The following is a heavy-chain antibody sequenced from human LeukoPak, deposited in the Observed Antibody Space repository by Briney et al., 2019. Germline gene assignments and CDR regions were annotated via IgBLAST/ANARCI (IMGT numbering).Heavy chain of an antibody. CDR1: GISFSTYW. CDR3: ARGGHVDY. D-gene: IGHD3-16*01. CDR2: IKADGSEK. Sequence: PGGSLRLSCAVSGISFSTYWMTWVRQAPGKGLEWVANIKADGSEKYFVDSVKGRFSISRDNAKSSLYLQMNSLRAEDTAVYYCARGGHVDYCGQGTLVTVSS. V-gene: IGHV3-7*01. J-gene: IGHJ4*02.